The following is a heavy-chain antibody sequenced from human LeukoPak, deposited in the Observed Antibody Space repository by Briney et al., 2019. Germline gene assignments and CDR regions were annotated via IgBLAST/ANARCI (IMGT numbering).Heavy chain of an antibody. CDR3: ARVHKADYYDSSGYHGLGY. D-gene: IGHD3-22*01. CDR1: GFTFSSNG. Sequence: GGSLRLSYAASGFTFSSNGMSWVRQAPGKGLEWVANIKQDGSEKYYVDSVKGRFTISRDNAKNSLYLQMNSLRAEDTAVYYCARVHKADYYDSSGYHGLGYWGQGTLVTVSS. CDR2: IKQDGSEK. V-gene: IGHV3-7*01. J-gene: IGHJ4*02.